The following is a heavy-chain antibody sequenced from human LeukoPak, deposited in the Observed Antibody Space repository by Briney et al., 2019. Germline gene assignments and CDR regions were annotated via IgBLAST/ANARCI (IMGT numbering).Heavy chain of an antibody. Sequence: ASVKVSCKASGYTFTGYYMHWVRQAPGQGLEWMGRIIPILGIANYAQKFQGRVMITADKSTSTAYMELSSLRSEDTAVYYCARGAQLGPFDYWGQGTLVTVSS. CDR3: ARGAQLGPFDY. CDR2: IIPILGIA. D-gene: IGHD1-1*01. CDR1: GYTFTGYY. V-gene: IGHV1-69*04. J-gene: IGHJ4*02.